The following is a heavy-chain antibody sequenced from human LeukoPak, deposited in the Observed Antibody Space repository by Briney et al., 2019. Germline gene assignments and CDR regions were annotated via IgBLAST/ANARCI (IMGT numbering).Heavy chain of an antibody. CDR1: GFSVSTNY. Sequence: GGSLRLSCAASGFSVSTNYIHWVRQAPGRGLEWVSLIESGGRTYYADSVKGRFTVSKDNAKNTVFLQMNNLRVGDTAVYYCTREFGAFDLWGQGTLLIVSS. D-gene: IGHD3-10*01. CDR2: IESGGRT. J-gene: IGHJ4*02. CDR3: TREFGAFDL. V-gene: IGHV3-66*01.